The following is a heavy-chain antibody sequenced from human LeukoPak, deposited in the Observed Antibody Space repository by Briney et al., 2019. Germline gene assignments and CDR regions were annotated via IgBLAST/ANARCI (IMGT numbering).Heavy chain of an antibody. D-gene: IGHD3-16*01. J-gene: IGHJ4*02. Sequence: PSETLSLTCTVSGYSISSGYYWGWIRQPPGKGLEWIGSIYHSGSTYYNPSLKSRVTISVDTSKNQFSLKLSSVTAADTAVYYCARSRGGFYYFDYWGQGTLVTVSS. V-gene: IGHV4-38-2*02. CDR2: IYHSGST. CDR3: ARSRGGFYYFDY. CDR1: GYSISSGYY.